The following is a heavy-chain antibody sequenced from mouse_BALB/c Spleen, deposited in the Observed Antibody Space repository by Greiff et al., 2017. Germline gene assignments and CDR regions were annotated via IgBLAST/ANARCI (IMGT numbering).Heavy chain of an antibody. CDR1: GYTFSSYW. V-gene: IGHV1-9*01. Sequence: VQLVESGAELMKPGASVKISCKATGYTFSSYWIEWVKQRPGHGLEWIGEILPGSGSTNYNEKFKGKATFTADTSSNTAYMQLSSLTSEDSAVYYCARWGGYDARDYFDYWGQGTTLTVSS. D-gene: IGHD2-14*01. J-gene: IGHJ2*01. CDR3: ARWGGYDARDYFDY. CDR2: ILPGSGST.